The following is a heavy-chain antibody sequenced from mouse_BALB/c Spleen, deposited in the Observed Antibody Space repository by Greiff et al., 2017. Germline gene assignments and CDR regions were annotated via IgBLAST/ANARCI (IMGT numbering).Heavy chain of an antibody. CDR1: GFTFSSYA. J-gene: IGHJ3*01. Sequence: EVQLVESGGGLVKPGGSLKLSCAASGFTFSSYAMSWVRQTPEKRLEWVASISSGGSTYYPDSVKGRFTISRDNARNILYLQMSSLRSEDTAMYYCARGPGSDWFAYWGQGTLVTVSA. D-gene: IGHD1-1*01. CDR2: ISSGGST. CDR3: ARGPGSDWFAY. V-gene: IGHV5-6-5*01.